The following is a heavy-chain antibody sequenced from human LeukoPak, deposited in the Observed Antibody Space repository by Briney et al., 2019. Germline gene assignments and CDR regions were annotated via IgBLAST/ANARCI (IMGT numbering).Heavy chain of an antibody. CDR3: VRAFPPQTADQIFDY. CDR2: IGSSSAT. CDR1: GFTFSNYN. D-gene: IGHD2/OR15-2a*01. Sequence: GGSLRLSCAASGFTFSNYNMNWVRLAAGKGPEWRSFIGSSSATSYADSVRGRFTISRDNVEKSLFLQMDSLRAEDTAVYYCVRAFPPQTADQIFDYWGQGSLVTVSS. V-gene: IGHV3-69-1*01. J-gene: IGHJ4*02.